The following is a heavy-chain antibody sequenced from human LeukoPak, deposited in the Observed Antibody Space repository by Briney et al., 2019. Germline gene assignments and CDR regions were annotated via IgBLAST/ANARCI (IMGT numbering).Heavy chain of an antibody. CDR1: GFTFSSYI. Sequence: GGSLRLSCAASGFTFSSYIMHWVRQAPGKGLEWVAIISYDGSNEYYADSVKGRFTISRDNSKNTLYLQMNSLRAADTAVYYCANACIAAALDWGQGTLVTVSS. J-gene: IGHJ4*02. CDR2: ISYDGSNE. V-gene: IGHV3-30*04. D-gene: IGHD6-13*01. CDR3: ANACIAAALD.